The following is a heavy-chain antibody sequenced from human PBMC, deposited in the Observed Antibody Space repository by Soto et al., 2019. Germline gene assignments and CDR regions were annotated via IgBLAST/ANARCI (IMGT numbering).Heavy chain of an antibody. CDR3: ARAYDWLFPTFDY. Sequence: GGSLRLSCAASGFTVSSNYMSWVRQAPGKGLEWVSVIYSGGSTYYADSVKGRFTISRDNSKNTLYLQMNSLRAEDTAVYYCARAYDWLFPTFDYWGQGTLVTVSS. J-gene: IGHJ4*02. V-gene: IGHV3-66*01. CDR1: GFTVSSNY. CDR2: IYSGGST. D-gene: IGHD3-9*01.